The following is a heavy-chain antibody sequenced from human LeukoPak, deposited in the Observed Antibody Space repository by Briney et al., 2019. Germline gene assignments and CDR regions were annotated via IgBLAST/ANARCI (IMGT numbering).Heavy chain of an antibody. V-gene: IGHV4-39*07. CDR2: IYYSGST. Sequence: SETLSLTCTVSGGSISSSSYYWGWIRQPPGKGLEWIGSIYYSGSTNYNPSLKSRVTISVDTSKNQFSLKLSSVTAADTAVYYCARNDIVVVPAAIDYWGQGTLVTVSS. D-gene: IGHD2-2*01. CDR3: ARNDIVVVPAAIDY. CDR1: GGSISSSSYY. J-gene: IGHJ4*02.